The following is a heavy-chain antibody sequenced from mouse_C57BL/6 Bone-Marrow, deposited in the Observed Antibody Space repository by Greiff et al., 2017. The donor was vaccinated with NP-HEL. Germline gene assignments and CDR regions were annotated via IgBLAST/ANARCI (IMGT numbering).Heavy chain of an antibody. J-gene: IGHJ2*01. CDR3: AKFHYYGSSSYYFDY. Sequence: EVQVVESGPELVKPGASVKISCKASGYSFTDYNMNWVKQSNGKSLEWIGVINPNYGTTSYNQKFKGKATLTVDQSSSTAYMQLNSLTSEDSAVYYYAKFHYYGSSSYYFDYWGQGTPLTVSS. CDR1: GYSFTDYN. D-gene: IGHD1-1*01. CDR2: INPNYGTT. V-gene: IGHV1-39*01.